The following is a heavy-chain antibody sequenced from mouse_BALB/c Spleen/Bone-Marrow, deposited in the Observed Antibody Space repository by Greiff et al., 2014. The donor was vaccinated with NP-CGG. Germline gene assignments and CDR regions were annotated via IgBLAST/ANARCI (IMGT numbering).Heavy chain of an antibody. V-gene: IGHV1-80*01. D-gene: IGHD3-1*01. Sequence: VQLQESGAELVRPGSSVKISCKASGYAFSSYWMNWVKQRPGQGLEWIGQIYPGDGDTSYNGKLKGKATLTADKSSSTAYMQLSSLTSEDSAVYFCARNSGAMDYWGQGTSVTVSS. CDR1: GYAFSSYW. CDR3: ARNSGAMDY. J-gene: IGHJ4*01. CDR2: IYPGDGDT.